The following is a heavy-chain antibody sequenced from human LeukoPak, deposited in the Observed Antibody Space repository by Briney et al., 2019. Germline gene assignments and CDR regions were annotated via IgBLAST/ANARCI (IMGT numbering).Heavy chain of an antibody. CDR3: ARARSYGDYVY. D-gene: IGHD4-17*01. V-gene: IGHV3-74*01. Sequence: GGSLRLSCAASGFTFSNSWMHWVRQAPGRGLVWVSRINGDGSSTGYADSVKDRFTISRDNAKNTLYLQMNSLRAEDTAVYYCARARSYGDYVYWGQGTLVTVSS. CDR2: INGDGSST. CDR1: GFTFSNSW. J-gene: IGHJ4*02.